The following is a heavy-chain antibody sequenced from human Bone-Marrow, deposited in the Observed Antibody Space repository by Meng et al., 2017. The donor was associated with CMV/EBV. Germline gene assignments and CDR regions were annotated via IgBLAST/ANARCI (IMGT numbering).Heavy chain of an antibody. CDR3: ARDGDSSGYLDYFDY. Sequence: GGSLRLSCAASGFTVSSNYMSWVRQAPGKGLEWVSVIYSGGSTYYADSVKGRFTISRDNSKNTLYLQMNSLRAEDTAVYYCARDGDSSGYLDYFDYWGQGTLVTVSS. CDR1: GFTVSSNY. CDR2: IYSGGST. D-gene: IGHD3-22*01. V-gene: IGHV3-53*05. J-gene: IGHJ4*02.